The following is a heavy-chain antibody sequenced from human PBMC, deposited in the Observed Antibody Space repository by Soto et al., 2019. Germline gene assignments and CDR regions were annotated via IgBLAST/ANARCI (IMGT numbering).Heavy chain of an antibody. CDR1: GFSLSTSGVG. Sequence: SGPTLVNPTQTLTLTCTFSGFSLSTSGVGVGWIRQPPGKALEWLALIYWNDDKRYSPSLKSRLTITKDTSKNQVVLTMTNMDPVDTATYYCAHTSAWPRWEDKENWFDPWGQGTLVTVSS. CDR3: AHTSAWPRWEDKENWFDP. D-gene: IGHD1-26*01. V-gene: IGHV2-5*01. J-gene: IGHJ5*02. CDR2: IYWNDDK.